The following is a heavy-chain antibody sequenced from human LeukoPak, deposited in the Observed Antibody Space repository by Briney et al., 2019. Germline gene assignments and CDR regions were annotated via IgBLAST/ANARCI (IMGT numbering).Heavy chain of an antibody. J-gene: IGHJ4*02. CDR1: GYTFIDYY. D-gene: IGHD2-15*01. CDR2: ITPNSGGT. CDR3: ARGRGGGYFDF. Sequence: VASVKVSCKASGYTFIDYYMHWVRQAPGQGLEWMGWITPNSGGTNYAQKFQGRVTMTRDTSISTAYMELSRLRSDDTAAYSCARGRGGGYFDFWGQETLVTVSS. V-gene: IGHV1-2*02.